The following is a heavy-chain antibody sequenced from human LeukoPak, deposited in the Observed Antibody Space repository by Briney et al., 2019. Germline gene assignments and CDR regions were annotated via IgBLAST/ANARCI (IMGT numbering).Heavy chain of an antibody. CDR1: GCTFSSYA. CDR3: AKDFWSGYYPNY. V-gene: IGHV3-23*01. D-gene: IGHD3-3*01. Sequence: DPGGSLRLSCAASGCTFSSYAMSWVRQAPGKGLEWVSGSGSGGSTYYADSVKGRFTISRDNSKNTLYLQMNSLRAEDTAVYYCAKDFWSGYYPNYWGQGTLVTVSS. CDR2: SGSGGST. J-gene: IGHJ4*02.